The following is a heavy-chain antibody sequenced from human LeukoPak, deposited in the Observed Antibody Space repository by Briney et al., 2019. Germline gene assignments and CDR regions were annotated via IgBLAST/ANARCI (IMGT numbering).Heavy chain of an antibody. CDR1: GFTFSNAW. D-gene: IGHD3-9*01. CDR3: TTVAYYDILTGYPTQHHFDY. CDR2: IKSKTDGGTT. Sequence: GGSLRLSCAASGFTFSNAWMSWVRQAPGKGLEWVGRIKSKTDGGTTDYAAPVKGRFTISRDDSKNTLYLQMNSLKTEDTAVYYCTTVAYYDILTGYPTQHHFDYWGQGTLVTVSS. J-gene: IGHJ4*02. V-gene: IGHV3-15*01.